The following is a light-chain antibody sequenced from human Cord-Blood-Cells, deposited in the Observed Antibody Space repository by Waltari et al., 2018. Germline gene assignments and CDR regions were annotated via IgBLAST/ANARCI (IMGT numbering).Light chain of an antibody. V-gene: IGLV2-14*01. Sequence: QSALTQPASVSGSPGQSITISCTGTSSDVGGYNYVSWYQQHPGKAPKRMIYDVSKRPSGVSNRFPGSKSGNTASLTISGLQAEDEADYYCSSYTSSSTWVFGGGTKLTVL. J-gene: IGLJ3*02. CDR1: SSDVGGYNY. CDR2: DVS. CDR3: SSYTSSSTWV.